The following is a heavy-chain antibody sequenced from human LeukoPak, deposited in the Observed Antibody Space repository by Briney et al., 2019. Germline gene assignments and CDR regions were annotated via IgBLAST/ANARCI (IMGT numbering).Heavy chain of an antibody. CDR1: GDSMNKNF. CDR3: ARRMITTSDTFDL. D-gene: IGHD3-16*01. Sequence: SETLSLICSVSGDSMNKNFWSWIRQPPGKGLEWIGYIFHSGTTNYSPSLESRVTISLDTSKNQSSLMLTSVTAADTAVYYCARRMITTSDTFDLWGQGTMVTVSS. CDR2: IFHSGTT. J-gene: IGHJ3*01. V-gene: IGHV4-59*01.